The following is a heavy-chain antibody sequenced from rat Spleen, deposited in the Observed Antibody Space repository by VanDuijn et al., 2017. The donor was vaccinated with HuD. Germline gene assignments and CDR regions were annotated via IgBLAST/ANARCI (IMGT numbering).Heavy chain of an antibody. CDR2: INKDSSTI. V-gene: IGHV4-2*01. J-gene: IGHJ2*01. CDR3: ARARGRFDY. CDR1: GFTFSNYG. D-gene: IGHD4-3*01. Sequence: EVQLVESDGGLVQPGRSLKLSCAASGFTFSNYGMAWVRQAPTKGLEWMGEINKDSSTINYSPSLKDKFAISRDNAQNTLYLQMSKLGSEDTAIYYCARARGRFDYWGQGVMVTVSS.